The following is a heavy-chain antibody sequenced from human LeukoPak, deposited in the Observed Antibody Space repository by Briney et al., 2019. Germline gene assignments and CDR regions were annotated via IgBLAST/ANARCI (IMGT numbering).Heavy chain of an antibody. J-gene: IGHJ4*02. V-gene: IGHV3-23*01. D-gene: IGHD5-24*01. CDR2: ISGSGGST. CDR3: ARYWATTPTLVGYFDY. Sequence: PGGSLRLSCAASGCTFSSYAMSWVRQAPGKGLEWVSAISGSGGSTYYADSVKGRFTISRDNSKNTLYLQMNSLRAEDTAVYYCARYWATTPTLVGYFDYWGQGTLVTVSS. CDR1: GCTFSSYA.